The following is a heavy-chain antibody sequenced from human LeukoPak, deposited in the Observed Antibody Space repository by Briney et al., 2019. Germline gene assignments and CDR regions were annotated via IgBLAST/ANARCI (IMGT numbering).Heavy chain of an antibody. J-gene: IGHJ6*03. D-gene: IGHD2-2*01. CDR3: ARSSDEAYYYYMDV. V-gene: IGHV1-69*05. CDR1: GGTFSSYA. Sequence: GASVKASCKASGGTFSSYAISWVRQAPGQGLEWMGGIIPIFGTANYAQKFQGRVTITTDESTSTAYMELSSLRSEDTAVYYCARSSDEAYYYYMDVWGKGTTVTVSS. CDR2: IIPIFGTA.